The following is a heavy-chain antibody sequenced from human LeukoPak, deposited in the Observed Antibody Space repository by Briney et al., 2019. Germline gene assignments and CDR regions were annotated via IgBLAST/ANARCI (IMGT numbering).Heavy chain of an antibody. CDR2: IKTDGSEK. Sequence: GGSLRLSCAASGFIFDNYWMNWVRQAPGKGLEWVASIKTDGSEKYYVDSVKGRFTISSDNAKKSVYLQMDSLRDEDTAVYFCARDRGYWAFDFGGQGDLVTVSS. CDR1: GFIFDNYW. J-gene: IGHJ4*02. CDR3: ARDRGYWAFDF. V-gene: IGHV3-7*01. D-gene: IGHD2-8*02.